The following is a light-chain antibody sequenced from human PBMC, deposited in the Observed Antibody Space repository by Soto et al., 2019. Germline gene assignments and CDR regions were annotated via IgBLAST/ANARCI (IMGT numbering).Light chain of an antibody. CDR2: DAS. J-gene: IGKJ1*01. CDR1: QTISGY. Sequence: DIQMTQSPSSLSASVGDRVTITCRASQTISGYLNWYQQKPGKAPELLIYDASSLESGVPSRFSGSGSGTEFTLTITSLQPDDFATYYCQQYNSYPWTFGQGTKVDIK. CDR3: QQYNSYPWT. V-gene: IGKV1-5*01.